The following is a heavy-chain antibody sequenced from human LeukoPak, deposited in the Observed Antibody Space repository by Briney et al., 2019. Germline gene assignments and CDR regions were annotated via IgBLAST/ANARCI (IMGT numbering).Heavy chain of an antibody. CDR2: ICTSGST. CDR1: GGSISGYY. Sequence: PSETLSLTCTVSGGSISGYYWSWIRQPPGKGLEWIGYICTSGSTNYNPSLKSRVTISVDTSKNQFSLKLSSVTAADTAVYYCARLHYDSSGYYPGVFDYWGQGTLVTVSS. CDR3: ARLHYDSSGYYPGVFDY. V-gene: IGHV4-4*09. J-gene: IGHJ4*02. D-gene: IGHD3-22*01.